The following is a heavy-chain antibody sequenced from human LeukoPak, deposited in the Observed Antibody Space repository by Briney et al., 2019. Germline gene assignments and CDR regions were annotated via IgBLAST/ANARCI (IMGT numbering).Heavy chain of an antibody. CDR3: ARRIYSSGYYYFDR. J-gene: IGHJ4*02. D-gene: IGHD3-22*01. V-gene: IGHV5-51*01. CDR1: GYSFRTYW. Sequence: GESLKISCKASGYSFRTYWIGWVRQMPGKGLEWMGIIYPDDSDARYSPSFEGQVTISADTSINTVYMQWSSLKASDTAMYYCARRIYSSGYYYFDRWGQGTLVTVSS. CDR2: IYPDDSDA.